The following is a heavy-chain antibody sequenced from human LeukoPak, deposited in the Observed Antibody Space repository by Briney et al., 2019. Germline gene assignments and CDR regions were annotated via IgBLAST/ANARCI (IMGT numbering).Heavy chain of an antibody. CDR1: GFTFGSYE. V-gene: IGHV3-48*03. Sequence: GGSLRLSCAASGFTFGSYEMNWVRQAPGKGLEWVSYISSSGSTIYYADSVKGRFTISRDNAKSTVYLQMNSLRAEDTAVYYCARDYYYSVDYWGQGTLVTVSS. CDR3: ARDYYYSVDY. CDR2: ISSSGSTI. D-gene: IGHD3-22*01. J-gene: IGHJ4*02.